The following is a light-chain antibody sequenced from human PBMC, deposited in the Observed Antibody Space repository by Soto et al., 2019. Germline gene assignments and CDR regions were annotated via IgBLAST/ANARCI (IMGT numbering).Light chain of an antibody. CDR2: DAS. V-gene: IGKV1-5*01. J-gene: IGKJ4*01. CDR3: QQYYSFRLT. CDR1: QFVSNC. Sequence: DIQMTQSPSTLSASVLDRVTITCRASQFVSNCLAWYQQKPGRAPRLLIYDASNLEPGVPSRFIGSGSGTEFSLTITGLQPDDSATYYCQQYYSFRLTFGGGTRVEIK.